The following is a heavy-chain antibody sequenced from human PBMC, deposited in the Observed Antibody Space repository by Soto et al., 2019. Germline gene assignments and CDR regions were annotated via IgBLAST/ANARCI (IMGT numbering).Heavy chain of an antibody. CDR2: INHSGST. V-gene: IGHV4-34*01. CDR3: ARPKGFTY. Sequence: QVQLQQWGAGLLKPSETLSLTCAVYGGSISGYYWSWIRQPPGKGLEWIGEINHSGSTNYNPSLKSRVTILVDTSKNQFSLKLTSVTAADTAVYYCARPKGFTYWGQGTLVTVSS. J-gene: IGHJ4*02. CDR1: GGSISGYY.